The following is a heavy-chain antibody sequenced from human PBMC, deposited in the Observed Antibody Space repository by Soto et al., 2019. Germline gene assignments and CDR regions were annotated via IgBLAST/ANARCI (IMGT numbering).Heavy chain of an antibody. V-gene: IGHV3-66*01. CDR3: ARDPWVGDIGDY. D-gene: IGHD4-17*01. J-gene: IGHJ4*02. CDR1: GFTVGSAY. CDR2: IYSGGNT. Sequence: DVQLVESGGGLVLRGESPRLSCAASGFTVGSAYMSWVRQAPGKGLEWVAGIYSGGNTYYADSVKGRFTISRDTSKNRLYLQMNSLRAEDAAIYYCARDPWVGDIGDYWGQGTLVTVSS.